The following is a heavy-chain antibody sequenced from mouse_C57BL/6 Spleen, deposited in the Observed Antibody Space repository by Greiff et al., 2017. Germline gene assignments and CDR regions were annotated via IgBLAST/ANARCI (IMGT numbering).Heavy chain of an antibody. D-gene: IGHD1-1*01. CDR2: IRYDGSN. CDR3: ARDLTAVPYYFDY. J-gene: IGHJ2*01. CDR1: GYSITSGYY. V-gene: IGHV3-6*01. Sequence: EVQLVESGPGLVKPSQSLSLTCSVTGYSITSGYYWNWIRQFPGNNLECMGYIRYDGSNNYNPSLKNRISLTRDTSKNQFFLKLNSVTTEDPATYDCARDLTAVPYYFDYWGQGTTLTVSS.